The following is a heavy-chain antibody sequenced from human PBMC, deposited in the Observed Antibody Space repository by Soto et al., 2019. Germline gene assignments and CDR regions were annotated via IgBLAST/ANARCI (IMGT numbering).Heavy chain of an antibody. CDR2: ISGSGGST. CDR3: AKDLLRGITGTPIDY. CDR1: GFTFSSYA. D-gene: IGHD1-20*01. Sequence: GGSLRLSCAASGFTFSSYAMSWVRQAPGKGLEWVSAISGSGGSTYYADSVKGRFTISRDNSKNTLYLQMNGLRAEDTAVYYCAKDLLRGITGTPIDYWGQGTLVTVSS. V-gene: IGHV3-23*01. J-gene: IGHJ4*02.